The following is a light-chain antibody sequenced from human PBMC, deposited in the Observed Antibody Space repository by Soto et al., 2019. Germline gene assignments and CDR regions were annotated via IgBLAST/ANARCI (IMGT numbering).Light chain of an antibody. CDR1: QSLVNSDGSTY. J-gene: IGKJ1*01. V-gene: IGKV2-30*01. CDR2: KVS. Sequence: EVVMTQSPLSLPVTLGQPASISCRSSQSLVNSDGSTYLNWFHQRPGQSPRRLIYKVSKRDSGGPDRFSGSGSGTDFTLRISRVEAEDVGVYYCMQGSHWPRTFGQGTRVEIK. CDR3: MQGSHWPRT.